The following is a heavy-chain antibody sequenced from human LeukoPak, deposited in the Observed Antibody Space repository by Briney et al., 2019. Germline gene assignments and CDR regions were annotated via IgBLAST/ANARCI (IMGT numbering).Heavy chain of an antibody. Sequence: SETLSLTCAVSGGSISSGGYSWSWIRQPPGKGLEWIGYIYHSGSTYYNPSLRSRVTISVDTSKNQFSLELSSVTAADTAVYYCLGLVTDPLYGMDVWGQGTTVTVSS. CDR2: IYHSGST. CDR1: GGSISSGGYS. CDR3: LGLVTDPLYGMDV. D-gene: IGHD3-9*01. J-gene: IGHJ6*02. V-gene: IGHV4-30-2*01.